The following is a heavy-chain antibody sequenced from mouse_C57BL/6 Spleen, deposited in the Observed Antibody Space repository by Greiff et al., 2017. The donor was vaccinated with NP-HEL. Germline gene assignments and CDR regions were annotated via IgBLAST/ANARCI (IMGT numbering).Heavy chain of an antibody. V-gene: IGHV14-3*01. J-gene: IGHJ4*01. CDR2: IDPANGNT. D-gene: IGHD2-4*01. CDR3: ARGAYYDYDVAMDY. CDR1: GFNIKNTY. Sequence: EVQRVESVAELVRPGASVKLSCTASGFNIKNTYMHWVKQRPEQGLEWIGRIDPANGNTKYAPKFQGKATITADTSSNTAYLQLSSLTSEDTAIYYCARGAYYDYDVAMDYWGQGTSVTVSS.